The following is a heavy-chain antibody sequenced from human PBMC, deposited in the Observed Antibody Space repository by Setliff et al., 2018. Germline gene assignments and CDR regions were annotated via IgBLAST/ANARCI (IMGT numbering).Heavy chain of an antibody. CDR2: IIPIFGTA. V-gene: IGHV1-69*06. CDR1: GGTFSSYA. J-gene: IGHJ6*03. D-gene: IGHD3-3*01. CDR3: ARGRHPPWSGYPYYYMDV. Sequence: ASVKVSCKASGGTFSSYAISWVRQAPGQGLEWMGRIIPIFGTANYAQKFQGRVTITADKSTSTAYMELSSPRSEDTAVYYCARGRHPPWSGYPYYYMDVWGKGTTVTVS.